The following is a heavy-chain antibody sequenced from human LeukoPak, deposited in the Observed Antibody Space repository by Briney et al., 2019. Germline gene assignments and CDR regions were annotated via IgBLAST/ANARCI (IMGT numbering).Heavy chain of an antibody. V-gene: IGHV3-33*01. J-gene: IGHJ1*01. CDR3: ARDGPSSSWYNHFQH. D-gene: IGHD6-13*01. Sequence: PGRSLRLSCAASGFTFSSYGMHWVRQAPGKGLEWVAVIWYDGSNKYYADSVKGRFTISRDNSKNTLYLQMNSLRAEDTAVYYCARDGPSSSWYNHFQHWGQGTLVTVSS. CDR1: GFTFSSYG. CDR2: IWYDGSNK.